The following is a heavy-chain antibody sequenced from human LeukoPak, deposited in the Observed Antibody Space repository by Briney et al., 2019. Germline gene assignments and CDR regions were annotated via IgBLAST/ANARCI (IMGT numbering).Heavy chain of an antibody. CDR2: ISSSSSTI. J-gene: IGHJ6*03. Sequence: YISSSSSTIYYADSVKGRFTISRDNAKNSLYLQMNSLRAEDTAVYYCARDPWGPAANYMDVWGKGTTVTVSS. V-gene: IGHV3-48*01. D-gene: IGHD2-2*01. CDR3: ARDPWGPAANYMDV.